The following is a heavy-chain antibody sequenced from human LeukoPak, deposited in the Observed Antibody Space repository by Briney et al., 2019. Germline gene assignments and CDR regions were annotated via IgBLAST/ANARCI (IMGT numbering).Heavy chain of an antibody. CDR2: LYYSGST. D-gene: IGHD5-12*01. J-gene: IGHJ3*02. Sequence: SETLSLTCTVSGGFISTSGYYWGWIRQPPGKGLERIGILYYSGSTHYNSSLKSRVTISVDTSKNQFSLKLRSVTAADTAVYYCARDSGQNFVDAFDIWGQGTMVTVSS. V-gene: IGHV4-39*07. CDR1: GGFISTSGYY. CDR3: ARDSGQNFVDAFDI.